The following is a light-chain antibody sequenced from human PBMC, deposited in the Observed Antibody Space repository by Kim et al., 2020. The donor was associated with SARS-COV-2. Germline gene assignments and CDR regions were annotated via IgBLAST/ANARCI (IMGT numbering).Light chain of an antibody. CDR1: QNISNG. CDR2: KSS. Sequence: DIQMTQSPSTLSASVGDRVTLTCRASQNISNGLAWYQQKPGKAPKLLIYKSSSLEGGVPSRFSGSGSGTGFTLTISSLQPDDCAAYYCQQYNSFSPWTFGQGTKVDIK. V-gene: IGKV1-5*03. CDR3: QQYNSFSPWT. J-gene: IGKJ1*01.